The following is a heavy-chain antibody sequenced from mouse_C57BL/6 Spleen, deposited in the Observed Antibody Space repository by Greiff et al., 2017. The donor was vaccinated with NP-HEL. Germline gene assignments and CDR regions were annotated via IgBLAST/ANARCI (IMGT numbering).Heavy chain of an antibody. CDR2: ISSGSSTI. V-gene: IGHV5-17*01. Sequence: DVKLVESGGGLVKPGGSLKLSCAASGFTFSDYGMHWVRQAPEKGLEWVAYISSGSSTIYYADTVKGRFTISRDTAKNTLFLQMTSLRSEDTAMYYCARRPNWTYWGQGTLVTVSA. D-gene: IGHD5-1*01. CDR1: GFTFSDYG. J-gene: IGHJ3*01. CDR3: ARRPNWTY.